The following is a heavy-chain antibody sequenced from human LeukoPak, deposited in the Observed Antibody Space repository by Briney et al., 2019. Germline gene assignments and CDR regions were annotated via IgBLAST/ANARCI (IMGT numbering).Heavy chain of an antibody. CDR1: VYTFTGNY. Sequence: ASVKVSCKASVYTFTGNYMHWVRQAPGQGLEWMGWINRNSGGTNYAQKFQGRVTMTRDTSISTAYMELSRLRSDDTAVYYCARTRADFDYWGQGTLVTVPS. CDR2: INRNSGGT. CDR3: ARTRADFDY. V-gene: IGHV1-2*02. J-gene: IGHJ4*02.